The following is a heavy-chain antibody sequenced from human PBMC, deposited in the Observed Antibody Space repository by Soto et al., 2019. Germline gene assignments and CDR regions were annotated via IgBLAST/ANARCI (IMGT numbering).Heavy chain of an antibody. Sequence: GGSLKLSCAASGFTFSSYAMHWVRQAPGKGLEYVSAISSNGGSTYYANSVKGRFITSRDNSKNTLYIQMGSLRAEDMAVYCCARGVVERGEVECNAFDIWGQGTMVTVSS. D-gene: IGHD1-1*01. V-gene: IGHV3-64*01. J-gene: IGHJ3*02. CDR2: ISSNGGST. CDR3: ARGVVERGEVECNAFDI. CDR1: GFTFSSYA.